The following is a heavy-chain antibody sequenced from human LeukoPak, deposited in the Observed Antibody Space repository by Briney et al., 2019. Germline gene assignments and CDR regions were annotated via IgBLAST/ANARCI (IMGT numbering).Heavy chain of an antibody. V-gene: IGHV4-61*02. D-gene: IGHD3-9*01. CDR2: IYTSGST. CDR1: GGSISSGSYY. CDR3: ARANRYYDILTGYFWAFDY. Sequence: SQTLSLTCTVSGGSISSGSYYWSWIRQPAGKGLEWIGRIYTSGSTNYNPSLKSRVTISVDTSKNQFSLKLSSVTAADTAVYYCARANRYYDILTGYFWAFDYWGQGTLSPSPQ. J-gene: IGHJ4*02.